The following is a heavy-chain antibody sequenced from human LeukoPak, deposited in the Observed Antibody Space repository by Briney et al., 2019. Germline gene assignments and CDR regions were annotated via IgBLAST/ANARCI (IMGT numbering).Heavy chain of an antibody. J-gene: IGHJ3*01. CDR1: GFILSSYE. CDR3: ARDAHGGFGDAFDV. D-gene: IGHD2-15*01. Sequence: PGGSLRLSCAASGFILSSYEMNWVRQAPGKGLEWLAYSHTGSGIVYGDAVKGRFTSSRDNAKNSVYLEMNSLRAEDTAVYYCARDAHGGFGDAFDVWGQGTMVTVSS. V-gene: IGHV3-48*03. CDR2: SHTGSGI.